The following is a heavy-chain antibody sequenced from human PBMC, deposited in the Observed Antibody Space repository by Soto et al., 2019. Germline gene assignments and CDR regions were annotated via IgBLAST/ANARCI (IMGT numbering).Heavy chain of an antibody. CDR1: GFTFNTYA. J-gene: IGHJ4*02. V-gene: IGHV3-23*01. CDR3: ATRLVGGSLYYFDY. Sequence: XESLTLTCAGAGFTFNTYAMTWVRQAPGKGLEWVSAISGSGGTTYYADSVKGRVTISRDNSKNTLFLEMNSLRADDTAVYYCATRLVGGSLYYFDYWGQGTPVTVSS. CDR2: ISGSGGTT. D-gene: IGHD1-26*01.